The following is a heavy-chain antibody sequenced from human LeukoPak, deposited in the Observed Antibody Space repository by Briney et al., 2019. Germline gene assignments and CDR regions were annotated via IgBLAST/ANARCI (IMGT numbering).Heavy chain of an antibody. D-gene: IGHD7-27*01. CDR2: IRSKAYGGTT. CDR1: GFTFSYYA. Sequence: GGSLRLSCTASGFTFSYYAMSWVRQAPGKGLEWVGFIRSKAYGGTTEYAASVKGRFTISRDDSKSIAYLQMNSLKTEDTAVYYCTRERSLGYYFDDWGQGTLVSVSS. J-gene: IGHJ4*02. CDR3: TRERSLGYYFDD. V-gene: IGHV3-49*04.